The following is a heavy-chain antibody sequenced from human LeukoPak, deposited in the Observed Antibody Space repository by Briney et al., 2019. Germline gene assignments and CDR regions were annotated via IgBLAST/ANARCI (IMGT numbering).Heavy chain of an antibody. Sequence: SETLSLTCAVYGGSFSGYYWSWIRQPAGKGLEWIGRVYYSGSTDYNPSLKSRLSISVDTSKIQFSLRLSSVTVADTAVYYCARTPLRGATFFTSYPNWFDTWGQGTLVTVSS. J-gene: IGHJ5*02. CDR2: VYYSGST. CDR1: GGSFSGYY. V-gene: IGHV4-59*10. D-gene: IGHD3-10*01. CDR3: ARTPLRGATFFTSYPNWFDT.